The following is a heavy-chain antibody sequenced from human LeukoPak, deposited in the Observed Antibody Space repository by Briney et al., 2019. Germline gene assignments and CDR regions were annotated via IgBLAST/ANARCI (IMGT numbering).Heavy chain of an antibody. CDR3: ARGYDSSGYGDAFDI. D-gene: IGHD3-22*01. J-gene: IGHJ3*02. Sequence: SETLSLTCAVSGGSISSGGYSWSWIRQPPGKGLEWIGYIYHSGSTYYNPSLKSRVTISVDRSKNQFSLKLSSVTAADTAVYYCARGYDSSGYGDAFDIWGQGTMVTVSS. V-gene: IGHV4-30-2*01. CDR2: IYHSGST. CDR1: GGSISSGGYS.